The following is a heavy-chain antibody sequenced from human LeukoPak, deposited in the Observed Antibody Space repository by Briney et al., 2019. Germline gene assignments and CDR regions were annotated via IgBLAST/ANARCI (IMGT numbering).Heavy chain of an antibody. CDR2: IYYSGST. V-gene: IGHV4-39*01. D-gene: IGHD2-2*01. CDR3: AGQDLETVVPAYYYYYYGMDV. Sequence: SETLSLTCTVSGGSISSSSYYWGWIRQPPGKGLEWIGSIYYSGSTYYNPSLKSRVTISVDTSKNQFSLKLSSVTAADTAVYYCAGQDLETVVPAYYYYYYGMDVWGQGTTVTVSS. J-gene: IGHJ6*02. CDR1: GGSISSSSYY.